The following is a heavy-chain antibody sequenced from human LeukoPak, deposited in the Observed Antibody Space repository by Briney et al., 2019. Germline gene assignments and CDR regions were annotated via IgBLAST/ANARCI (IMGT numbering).Heavy chain of an antibody. D-gene: IGHD2-15*01. Sequence: GESLKISCKGSGYSFINHWISWVRQMPGKGLEWMGIIYPGDSGTRYSPSFQGQVTISVDKSISTAYLQWSSLKASGTAMYYCASVARYCSGGSCYSFDYWGQGTLVTVSS. CDR1: GYSFINHW. CDR2: IYPGDSGT. J-gene: IGHJ4*02. CDR3: ASVARYCSGGSCYSFDY. V-gene: IGHV5-51*01.